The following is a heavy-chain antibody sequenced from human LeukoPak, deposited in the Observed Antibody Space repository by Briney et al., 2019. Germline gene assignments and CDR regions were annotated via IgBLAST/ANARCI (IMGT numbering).Heavy chain of an antibody. CDR3: ARGAVAGTGVFDY. CDR2: IYYSGST. V-gene: IGHV4-61*01. J-gene: IGHJ4*02. Sequence: SETLSLTCAVSGYSISSGYYWGWIRQPPGKGLEWIGYIYYSGSTNYNPSLKSRVTISVDTSKNQFSLKLSSVTAADTAVYYCARGAVAGTGVFDYWGQGTLVTVSS. CDR1: GYSISSGYY. D-gene: IGHD6-19*01.